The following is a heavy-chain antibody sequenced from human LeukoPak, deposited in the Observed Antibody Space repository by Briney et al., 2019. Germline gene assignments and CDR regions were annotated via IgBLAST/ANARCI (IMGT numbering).Heavy chain of an antibody. J-gene: IGHJ5*02. V-gene: IGHV5-51*01. CDR2: MYPGDSTA. CDR3: ARRSTARLNWFDP. CDR1: GYSFANYG. Sequence: GESLKISCKGSGYSFANYGIGWVRQMPGKGLEWMGIMYPGDSTARYSPSFQGQVTVSADESTSTAYLHWSSLKASDTAVYYCARRSTARLNWFDPWGQGTLVTVSS. D-gene: IGHD6-6*01.